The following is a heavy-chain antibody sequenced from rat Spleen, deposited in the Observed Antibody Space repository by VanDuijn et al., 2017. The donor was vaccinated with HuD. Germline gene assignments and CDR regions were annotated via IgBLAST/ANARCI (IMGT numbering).Heavy chain of an antibody. CDR3: ARRHYGYTDYFDY. CDR2: ISPSGGNT. J-gene: IGHJ2*01. CDR1: GFTFSNYD. D-gene: IGHD1-9*01. V-gene: IGHV5-25*01. Sequence: EVQLVESGGGVAQPGRSLKLSCAASGFTFSNYDMAWVRQAPTIGLEWVASISPSGGNTFYRDSVKGRFTISRDNAKSTLSLQMDSLRSEDTATYYCARRHYGYTDYFDYWGQGVMVTVSS.